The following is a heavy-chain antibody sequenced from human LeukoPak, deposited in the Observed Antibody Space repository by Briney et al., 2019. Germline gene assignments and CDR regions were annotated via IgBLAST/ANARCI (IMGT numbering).Heavy chain of an antibody. V-gene: IGHV3-30*02. Sequence: GGSLRLACVASGFTLSSYGMHWVRQAPGKGLEWVAFIRHDESNKFYADSVKGRFTISRDNSKNTLYLQMSSLRAEDTALYYCAKQMVERQQDYYMDVWGKGTSVTVSS. J-gene: IGHJ6*03. CDR2: IRHDESNK. CDR3: AKQMVERQQDYYMDV. D-gene: IGHD2-15*01. CDR1: GFTLSSYG.